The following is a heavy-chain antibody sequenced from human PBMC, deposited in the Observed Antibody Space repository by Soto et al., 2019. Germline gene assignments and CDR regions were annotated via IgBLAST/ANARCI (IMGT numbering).Heavy chain of an antibody. CDR2: IKQDGSEK. D-gene: IGHD1-7*01. V-gene: IGHV3-7*01. CDR3: AKFNWNSLFDY. Sequence: GGSLRLSCAASGFTFSSYWMSWVRQAPGKGLEWVANIKQDGSEKYYVDSVKGRFTISRDNAKNSLYLQMNSLRAEDTAVYYCAKFNWNSLFDYWGQGTLVTGSS. J-gene: IGHJ4*02. CDR1: GFTFSSYW.